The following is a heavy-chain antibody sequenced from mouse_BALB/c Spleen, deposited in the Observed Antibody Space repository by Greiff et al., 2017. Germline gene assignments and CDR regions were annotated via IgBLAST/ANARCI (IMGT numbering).Heavy chain of an antibody. CDR1: GYSITSDYA. CDR2: ISYSGST. CDR3: ARFGSSYGAY. Sequence: EVKLMESGPGLVKPSQSLSLTCTVTGYSITSDYAWNWIRQFPGNKLEWMGYISYSGSTSYNPSLKSRISITRDTSKNQFFLQLNSVTTEDTATYYCARFGSSYGAYWGQGTLVTVSA. D-gene: IGHD1-1*01. J-gene: IGHJ3*01. V-gene: IGHV3-2*02.